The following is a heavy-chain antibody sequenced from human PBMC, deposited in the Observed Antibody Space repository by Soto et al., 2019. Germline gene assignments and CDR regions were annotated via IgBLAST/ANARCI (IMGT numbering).Heavy chain of an antibody. V-gene: IGHV4-59*01. CDR2: IYYSGST. D-gene: IGHD2-2*01. Sequence: PSETLSLTCAVSGGSISSYYWSWIRQPPGKGLEWIGYIYYSGSTNYNPSLKSRVTISVDTSKNQFSLKLSSVTAADPAGYYCGRGEKGVAMPSAYGAQGTLVPVPS. CDR3: GRGEKGVAMPSAY. J-gene: IGHJ4*02. CDR1: GGSISSYY.